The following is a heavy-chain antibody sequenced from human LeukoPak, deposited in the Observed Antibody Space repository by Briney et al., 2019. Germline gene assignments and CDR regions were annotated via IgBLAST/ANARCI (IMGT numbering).Heavy chain of an antibody. V-gene: IGHV4-30-4*01. CDR1: SGSISSGDYY. J-gene: IGHJ5*02. Sequence: PSETLSLTCTVSSGSISSGDYYWSWIRQPPGKGLEWIGYIYYSGSTYYNPSLKSRVTISVDTSKNQFSLKLSSVTAADTAVYYCTTVTTDNWFDPWGQGTLVTVSS. CDR2: IYYSGST. CDR3: TTVTTDNWFDP. D-gene: IGHD4-17*01.